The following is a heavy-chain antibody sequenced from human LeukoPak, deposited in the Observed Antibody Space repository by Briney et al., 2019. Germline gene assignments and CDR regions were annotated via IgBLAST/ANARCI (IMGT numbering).Heavy chain of an antibody. Sequence: PSETLSLTCTVSGGSISSGGYYWSWIRQPPGKGLEWIGYIYHSGSTYYNPSLKSRVTISVDRSKNQFSLKLSSVTAADTAVYYCAGDYCNYGHVDYWGQGTLVTVSS. CDR3: AGDYCNYGHVDY. D-gene: IGHD4-11*01. V-gene: IGHV4-30-2*01. J-gene: IGHJ4*02. CDR1: GGSISSGGYY. CDR2: IYHSGST.